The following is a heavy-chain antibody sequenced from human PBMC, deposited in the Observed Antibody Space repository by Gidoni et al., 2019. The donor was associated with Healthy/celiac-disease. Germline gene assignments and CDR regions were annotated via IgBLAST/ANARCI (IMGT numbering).Heavy chain of an antibody. CDR1: GGSISSGGYY. J-gene: IGHJ6*02. CDR3: ARDHDRPGIAAAGSQFGMDV. D-gene: IGHD6-13*01. CDR2: IYYSGST. V-gene: IGHV4-31*03. Sequence: QVQLQESGPGLVKPSQTLSLTCTVSGGSISSGGYYWSWIRQHPGKGLEWIGYIYYSGSTYYNPSLKSRVTISVDTSKNQFSLKLSSVTAADTAVYYCARDHDRPGIAAAGSQFGMDVWGQGTTVTVSS.